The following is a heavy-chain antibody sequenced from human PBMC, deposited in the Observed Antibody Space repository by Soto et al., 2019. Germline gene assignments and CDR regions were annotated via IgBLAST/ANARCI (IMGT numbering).Heavy chain of an antibody. D-gene: IGHD2-15*01. J-gene: IGHJ4*01. CDR2: IYHTGST. CDR3: ATGGYCSGGSCYSR. Sequence: QVQLQESGPGLVKPSETLSLTCTVSAGSITSFYWSWIRQPPGKGLEWIGYIYHTGSTNYNPSLKSRVTISVDPSKNQFSLKLTSVTAADTAVYYCATGGYCSGGSCYSRWGHGTLVTVSS. CDR1: AGSITSFY. V-gene: IGHV4-59*08.